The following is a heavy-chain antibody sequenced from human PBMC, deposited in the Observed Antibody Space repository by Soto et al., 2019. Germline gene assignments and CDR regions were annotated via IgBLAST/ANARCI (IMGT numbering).Heavy chain of an antibody. Sequence: SETLSLTCAVYGGSFSGYYWSWIRQPPGKGLEWIGEINHSGSTNYNPSLKSRVTISVDTSKNQFSLKLSSVTAADTAVYYCASSRGSGSYYNAKSAFDYWGQGTLVTVSS. CDR2: INHSGST. V-gene: IGHV4-34*01. CDR3: ASSRGSGSYYNAKSAFDY. D-gene: IGHD3-10*01. CDR1: GGSFSGYY. J-gene: IGHJ4*02.